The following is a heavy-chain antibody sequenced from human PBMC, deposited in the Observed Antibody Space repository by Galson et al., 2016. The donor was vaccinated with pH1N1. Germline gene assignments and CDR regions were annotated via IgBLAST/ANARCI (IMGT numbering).Heavy chain of an antibody. D-gene: IGHD4-17*01. CDR2: ISGSGGRK. J-gene: IGHJ3*02. Sequence: SLRLSCAASGSNSDYNMNWVRLAPGKGLEWVSSISGSGGRKHYADSVQGRFIISRDNPKNTVYLQMNSLRAGDTALYFCAKGGYGDSGLDVFDIWGQGTMVIVTS. CDR1: GSNSDYN. CDR3: AKGGYGDSGLDVFDI. V-gene: IGHV3-23*01.